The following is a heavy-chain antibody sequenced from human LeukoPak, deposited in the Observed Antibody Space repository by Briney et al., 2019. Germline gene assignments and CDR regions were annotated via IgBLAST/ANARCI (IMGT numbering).Heavy chain of an antibody. V-gene: IGHV1-69*04. CDR2: IIPILGIA. CDR3: ARVSYYGSGSQVKYYFDY. D-gene: IGHD3-10*01. Sequence: SVKVSCKASGGTFSSYAISWVRQAPGQELEWMGRIIPILGIANYAQKFQGRVTITADKSTSTAYMELSSLRSEDTAVYYCARVSYYGSGSQVKYYFDYWGQGTLVTVSS. CDR1: GGTFSSYA. J-gene: IGHJ4*02.